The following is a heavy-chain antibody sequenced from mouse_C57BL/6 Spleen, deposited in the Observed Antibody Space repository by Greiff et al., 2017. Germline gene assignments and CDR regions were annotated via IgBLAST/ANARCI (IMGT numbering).Heavy chain of an antibody. Sequence: QVQLQQSGAELVKPGASVKISCKASGYAFSSYWMNWVKQRPGKGLEWIGQIYPGDGDTNYNGKFKGKATLTADKSSSTAYMQLSSLTSEDSAVYFCARALYSGSSYPWFAYWGQGTLVTVSA. CDR3: ARALYSGSSYPWFAY. CDR1: GYAFSSYW. J-gene: IGHJ3*01. CDR2: IYPGDGDT. V-gene: IGHV1-80*01. D-gene: IGHD1-1*01.